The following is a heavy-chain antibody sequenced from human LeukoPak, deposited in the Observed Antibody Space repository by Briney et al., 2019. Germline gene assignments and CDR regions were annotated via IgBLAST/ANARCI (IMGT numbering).Heavy chain of an antibody. CDR1: GGSITNYY. D-gene: IGHD5-24*01. J-gene: IGHJ2*01. Sequence: SETLSLTRTVSGGSITNYYWNWIRQPPGKDLEWIGCVSYSGRTPYSSALKRRVTIAVDTSKNQFSLNLRSVTAADTAVYYCARPGRQDAYNGHYWYFDLWGRGTLVTVSS. V-gene: IGHV4-59*01. CDR3: ARPGRQDAYNGHYWYFDL. CDR2: VSYSGRT.